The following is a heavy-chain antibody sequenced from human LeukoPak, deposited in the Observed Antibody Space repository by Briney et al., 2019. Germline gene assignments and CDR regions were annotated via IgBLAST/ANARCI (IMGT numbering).Heavy chain of an antibody. CDR3: ATGQTTPVLVDTLHF. CDR1: GYTATELS. D-gene: IGHD4-17*01. Sequence: ASVKVSCKVSGYTATELSIHWVRQAPGKGLEWMGGFDPDEAETVFAGKFQGRVTMAEDTSTNTAYMELTSLRSEDTAVYYCATGQTTPVLVDTLHFWGQGTLVTVSS. J-gene: IGHJ4*02. CDR2: FDPDEAET. V-gene: IGHV1-24*01.